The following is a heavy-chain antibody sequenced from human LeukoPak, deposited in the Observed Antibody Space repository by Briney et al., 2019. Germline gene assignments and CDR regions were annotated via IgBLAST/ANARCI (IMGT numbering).Heavy chain of an antibody. V-gene: IGHV1-69*05. CDR3: ARDGDFWSNWAS. J-gene: IGHJ5*02. Sequence: ASVKVSCKASGGTFSSYAISWVRQAPGQGLEWMGGIIPIFGTANYAQKFQGRVTITTDESTSTAYMELSSLRSEDTAVYYCARDGDFWSNWASWGQGTLVTVSS. CDR1: GGTFSSYA. CDR2: IIPIFGTA. D-gene: IGHD3-3*01.